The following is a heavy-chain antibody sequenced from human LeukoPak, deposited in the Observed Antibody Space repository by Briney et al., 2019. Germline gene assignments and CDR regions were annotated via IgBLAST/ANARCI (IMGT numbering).Heavy chain of an antibody. CDR3: ARVGRGLYSMDV. D-gene: IGHD3-10*01. CDR1: GFTFSIHG. Sequence: PWGSLRLSCAASGFTFSIHGMNWVRQTPGKGLEWVTYIINSGGTIYYADSVQGRFTISRDNAKNSLYLQMNSLRDEDTAVYYCARVGRGLYSMDVWGQGTTVAVSS. J-gene: IGHJ6*02. CDR2: IINSGGTI. V-gene: IGHV3-48*02.